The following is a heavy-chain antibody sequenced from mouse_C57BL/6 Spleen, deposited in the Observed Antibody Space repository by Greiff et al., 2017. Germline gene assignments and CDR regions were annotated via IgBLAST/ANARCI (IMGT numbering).Heavy chain of an antibody. Sequence: EVKVVESGGGLVKPGGSLKLSCAASGFTFSSYAMSWVRQTPEKRLEWVATISDGGSYTYYPDNVKGRFTISRDNAKNNLYLQMSHLKSEDTAMYYCARDEEGFAYWGQGTLVTVSA. CDR2: ISDGGSYT. J-gene: IGHJ3*01. CDR3: ARDEEGFAY. CDR1: GFTFSSYA. V-gene: IGHV5-4*01.